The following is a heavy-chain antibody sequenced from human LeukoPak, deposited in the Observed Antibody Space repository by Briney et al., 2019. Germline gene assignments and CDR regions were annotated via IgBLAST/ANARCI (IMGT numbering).Heavy chain of an antibody. V-gene: IGHV3-23*01. CDR3: AKQFLETS. Sequence: GGSLRLSCAASGFTFSSYAMTWVREAPGKGLEWVSTINAVDTNTYYADSVKGRFTVSRDNSKNTLYLQMNSLRAEDTAVYYCAKQFLETSWGQGTLVTVSS. D-gene: IGHD1-14*01. CDR2: INAVDTNT. CDR1: GFTFSSYA. J-gene: IGHJ4*02.